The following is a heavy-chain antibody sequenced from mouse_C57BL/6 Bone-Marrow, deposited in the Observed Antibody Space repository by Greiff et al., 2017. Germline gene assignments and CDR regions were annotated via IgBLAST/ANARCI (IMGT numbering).Heavy chain of an antibody. CDR1: GFTFSSYG. D-gene: IGHD2-2*01. Sequence: EVKLVESGGDLVKPGGSLKLSCAASGFTFSSYGMSWVRQTPDKRLEWVATISSGGSYTYYPDSVKGRFTISRDNAKNTLYLQMSSLKSEDTAMYYCARHYGDDDYWGQGTTLTVSS. CDR3: ARHYGDDDY. V-gene: IGHV5-6*01. J-gene: IGHJ2*01. CDR2: ISSGGSYT.